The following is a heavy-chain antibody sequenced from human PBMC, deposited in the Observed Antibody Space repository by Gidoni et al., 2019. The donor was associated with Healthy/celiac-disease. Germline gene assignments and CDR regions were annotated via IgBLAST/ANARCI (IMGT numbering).Heavy chain of an antibody. CDR3: AREISSGYLMGFAFDI. CDR1: GGSISSGGYY. CDR2: IYYSGST. V-gene: IGHV4-31*03. J-gene: IGHJ3*02. Sequence: GLVKPSQTLSLTCTVSGGSISSGGYYWSWIRQHPGKGLEWIGYIYYSGSTYYNPSLKSRVTISVDTSKNQFSLKLSSVTAADPAVYYCAREISSGYLMGFAFDIWGQGTMVTVSS. D-gene: IGHD3-22*01.